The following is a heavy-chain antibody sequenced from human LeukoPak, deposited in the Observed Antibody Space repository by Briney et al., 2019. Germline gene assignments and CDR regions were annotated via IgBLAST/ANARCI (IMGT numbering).Heavy chain of an antibody. CDR3: AHTPKYYDSSGYYEVDY. D-gene: IGHD3-22*01. J-gene: IGHJ4*02. CDR1: GGTFSSYA. CDR2: IIPILGIA. Sequence: GASVKVSCKASGGTFSSYAISWVRQAPGQGLEWMGRIIPILGIANYAQEFQGRVTITADKSTSTAYMELSSLRSKDTAVYYCAHTPKYYDSSGYYEVDYWGQGTLVTVSS. V-gene: IGHV1-69*04.